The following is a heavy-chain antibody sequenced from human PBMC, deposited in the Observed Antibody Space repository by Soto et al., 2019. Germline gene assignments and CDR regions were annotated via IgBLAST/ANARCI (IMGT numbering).Heavy chain of an antibody. CDR1: GFSLSTSGVG. CDR2: IYWNDDK. CDR3: AHSIVNMVRGVIENWFDP. J-gene: IGHJ5*02. Sequence: GSGPTLVNPTQTLTLTCTFSGFSLSTSGVGVGWIRQPPGKALEWLALIYWNDDKRYSPSLKSRLTITKDTSKNQVVLTMTNMDPVDTATYYCAHSIVNMVRGVIENWFDPWGQGTLVTVSS. V-gene: IGHV2-5*01. D-gene: IGHD3-10*01.